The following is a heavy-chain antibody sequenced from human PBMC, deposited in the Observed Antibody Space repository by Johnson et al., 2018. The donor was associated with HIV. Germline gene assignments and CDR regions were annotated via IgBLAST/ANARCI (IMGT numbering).Heavy chain of an antibody. CDR2: INSDGSST. J-gene: IGHJ3*02. V-gene: IGHV3-74*02. CDR3: ARAYSYGAFDI. CDR1: GFTFSTNW. D-gene: IGHD5-18*01. Sequence: VQLVESGGDLVQPGGSLRLSCVGSGFTFSTNWMHWVRQAPGKGLVWVSRINSDGSSTSYADSVKGRFTISRDNAKNTLYLQMNSLRADDTAVYYCARAYSYGAFDIWGQGTRVTVSS.